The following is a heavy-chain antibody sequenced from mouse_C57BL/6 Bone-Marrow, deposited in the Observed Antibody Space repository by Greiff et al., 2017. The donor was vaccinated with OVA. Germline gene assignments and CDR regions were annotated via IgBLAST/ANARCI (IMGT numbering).Heavy chain of an antibody. CDR3: ARDRWLLLMDY. CDR1: GYSITSGYY. J-gene: IGHJ4*01. Sequence: DVKLQESGPGLVKPSQSLSLTCSVTGYSITSGYYWNWIRQFPGNKLEWMGYISYDGSNNYNPSLKNRISITRDTSKNQFFLKLNSVTTEDTATYYCARDRWLLLMDYWGQGTSVTVSS. V-gene: IGHV3-6*01. CDR2: ISYDGSN. D-gene: IGHD2-3*01.